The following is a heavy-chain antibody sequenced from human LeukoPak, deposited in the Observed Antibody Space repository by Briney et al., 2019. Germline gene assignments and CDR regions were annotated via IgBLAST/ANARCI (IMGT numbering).Heavy chain of an antibody. CDR2: IYSGGSK. Sequence: GGSLRLSCAASGLTVSGNHMSWVRQAPGKGLEWVSVIYSGGSKYYADSVKGRFTISREDSINTLYLQMNSLKTEDTAVYYCAREDRYKTGFFDYWGQGTLVTVSS. CDR3: AREDRYKTGFFDY. J-gene: IGHJ4*02. V-gene: IGHV3-66*01. D-gene: IGHD3-9*01. CDR1: GLTVSGNH.